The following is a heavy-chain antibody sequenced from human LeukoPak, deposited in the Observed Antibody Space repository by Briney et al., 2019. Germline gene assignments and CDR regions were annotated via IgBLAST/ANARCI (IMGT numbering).Heavy chain of an antibody. CDR2: ISYDGSNK. V-gene: IGHV3-30*18. D-gene: IGHD3-22*01. CDR1: GFTFSSYG. J-gene: IGHJ4*02. Sequence: GGSLRLSCAASGFTFSSYGMHWVRQAPGKGLEWVAVISYDGSNKYYADSVKGRFTISRDNSKNTLYLQMNSLRAEDTAVYYCAKTYFKLLGADSSGYLFGVDYWGQGTLVTVSS. CDR3: AKTYFKLLGADSSGYLFGVDY.